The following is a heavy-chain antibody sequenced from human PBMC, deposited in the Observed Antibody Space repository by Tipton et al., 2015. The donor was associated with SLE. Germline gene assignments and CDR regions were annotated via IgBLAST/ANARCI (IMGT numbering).Heavy chain of an antibody. Sequence: TLSLTCTVSGVSINSHHWSWVRQPPGKGLEWIGYIDYTGSTKYNPSLRSRVTISLDKSKSQFSLNLRSVISADTALYYCVRAYRRDGMNVWGKGTTVTVSS. D-gene: IGHD5-24*01. V-gene: IGHV4-59*11. CDR3: VRAYRRDGMNV. CDR1: GVSINSHH. J-gene: IGHJ6*04. CDR2: IDYTGST.